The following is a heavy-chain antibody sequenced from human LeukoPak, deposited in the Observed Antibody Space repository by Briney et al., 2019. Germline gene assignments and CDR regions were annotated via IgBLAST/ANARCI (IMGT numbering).Heavy chain of an antibody. Sequence: GGSLRLSCAVPGFTVSSNYMTWVRQAPGKGLEWVSVIYSGGSTYYAGSVRGRFTISRDNSKNTLYLQMNSLRAEDTAVYYRARDGYYKSADAFDIWGQGTMVTVSS. CDR1: GFTVSSNY. CDR2: IYSGGST. J-gene: IGHJ3*02. CDR3: ARDGYYKSADAFDI. V-gene: IGHV3-53*01. D-gene: IGHD3-9*01.